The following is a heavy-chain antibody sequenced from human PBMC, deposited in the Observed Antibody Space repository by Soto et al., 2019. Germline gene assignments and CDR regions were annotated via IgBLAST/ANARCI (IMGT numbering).Heavy chain of an antibody. J-gene: IGHJ4*02. CDR3: AKEGREGLLLD. Sequence: QVQLVESGGGVVQPGRSLRLSCAASGFTFSSYGMHWVRQAPGKGLEWVAVISYDGSNKYYADSVQGRFTISRDNSKNTLYLQMNSLRAEDTAVYYCAKEGREGLLLDWGQGTLVTVSS. CDR2: ISYDGSNK. CDR1: GFTFSSYG. V-gene: IGHV3-30*18. D-gene: IGHD2-15*01.